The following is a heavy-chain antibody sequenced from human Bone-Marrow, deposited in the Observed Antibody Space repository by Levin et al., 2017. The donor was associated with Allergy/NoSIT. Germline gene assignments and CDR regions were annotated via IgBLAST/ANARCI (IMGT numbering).Heavy chain of an antibody. J-gene: IGHJ2*01. CDR1: GFTFSNAW. CDR2: IKSKTDGGTT. CDR3: GGEVRYFDL. D-gene: IGHD3-16*01. V-gene: IGHV3-15*01. Sequence: GESLKISCAASGFTFSNAWMSWVRQAPGKGLEWVGRIKSKTDGGTTDYAAPVKGRFTISRDDSKNTLYLQMNSLKTEDTAVYYCGGEVRYFDLWGRGTLVTVSS.